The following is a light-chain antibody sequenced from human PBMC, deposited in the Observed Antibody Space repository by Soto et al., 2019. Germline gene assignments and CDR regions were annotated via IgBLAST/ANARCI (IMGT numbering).Light chain of an antibody. CDR3: KSYACSDTYD. Sequence: QSALTQPPSASGSPGQSVTISCTGTKNDIGVYDFVSWYQHHPGKAPRLIIYEVVQRPSGVPDRFSGSKSGNTASLTVSGLPAADEADYFCKSYACSDTYDFGSGTKVTV. CDR2: EVV. CDR1: KNDIGVYDF. J-gene: IGLJ1*01. V-gene: IGLV2-8*01.